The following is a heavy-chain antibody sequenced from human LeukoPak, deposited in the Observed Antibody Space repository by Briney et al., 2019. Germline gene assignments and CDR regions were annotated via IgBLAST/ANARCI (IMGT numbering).Heavy chain of an antibody. CDR3: ARGGSSGWYGRGFFDY. CDR1: GGSISSGGYY. V-gene: IGHV4-31*03. Sequence: SETLSLTCTVSGGSISSGGYYWSWIRQHPGKGLEWIGYIYYSGSTHYNPSLKSRVTISVDTSKNQFSLKLSSVTAADTAVYYCARGGSSGWYGRGFFDYWGQGALVTVSS. D-gene: IGHD6-19*01. J-gene: IGHJ4*02. CDR2: IYYSGST.